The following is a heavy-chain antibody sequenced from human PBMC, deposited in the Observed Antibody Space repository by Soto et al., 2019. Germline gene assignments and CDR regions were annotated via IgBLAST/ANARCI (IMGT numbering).Heavy chain of an antibody. V-gene: IGHV3-30*18. CDR3: AKDPGYSGYWGV. J-gene: IGHJ6*02. Sequence: QVQLVESGGGVVQPGRSLRLSCAASGFTFSSYGMHWVRQAPGKGLEWVAVISYDGSNKYYADSVKGRFTISRDNSKNTLYLQMNSLRAEDTAVYYCAKDPGYSGYWGVWGQGTTVTVSS. D-gene: IGHD5-12*01. CDR1: GFTFSSYG. CDR2: ISYDGSNK.